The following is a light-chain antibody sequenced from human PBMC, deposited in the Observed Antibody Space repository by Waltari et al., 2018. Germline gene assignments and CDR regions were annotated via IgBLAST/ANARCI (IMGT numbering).Light chain of an antibody. CDR3: QQYYSYPLT. CDR2: AAS. Sequence: AIRMTQSPSSFSASTGDRVTITCRASQGISSYLAWYQQKPGKAPKVLIYAASTLPSGVPSRFSGSGSGTDFTLTISCLQSEDFALYYCQQYYSYPLTFGGGTRVEIK. J-gene: IGKJ4*01. V-gene: IGKV1-8*01. CDR1: QGISSY.